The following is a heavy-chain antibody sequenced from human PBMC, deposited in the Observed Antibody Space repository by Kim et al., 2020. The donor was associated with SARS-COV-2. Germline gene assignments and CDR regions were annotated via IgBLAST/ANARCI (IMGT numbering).Heavy chain of an antibody. CDR3: ARGRGVPARYDAFDI. J-gene: IGHJ3*02. D-gene: IGHD2-2*01. V-gene: IGHV1-8*01. Sequence: QKFQGRVTMTRNTSISTAYMELSSLRSEDTAVYYCARGRGVPARYDAFDIWGQGTMVTVSS.